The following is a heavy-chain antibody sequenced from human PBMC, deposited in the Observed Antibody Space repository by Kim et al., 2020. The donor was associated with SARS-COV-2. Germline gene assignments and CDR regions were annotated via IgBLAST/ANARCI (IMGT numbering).Heavy chain of an antibody. CDR3: AKAASILTGYYTMDY. V-gene: IGHV3-9*01. J-gene: IGHJ4*01. CDR1: GFTFDDYA. CDR2: ISWNSGSI. Sequence: GGSLRLSCAASGFTFDDYAMHWVRQAPGKGLEWVSGISWNSGSIGYADSVKGRFTISRDNAKNSLYLQMNSLRAEDTALYYCAKAASILTGYYTMDYWG. D-gene: IGHD3-9*01.